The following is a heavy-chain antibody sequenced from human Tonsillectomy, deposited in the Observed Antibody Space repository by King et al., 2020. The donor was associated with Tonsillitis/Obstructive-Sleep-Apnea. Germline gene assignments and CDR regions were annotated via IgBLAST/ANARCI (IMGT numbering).Heavy chain of an antibody. CDR1: GHSFNSYW. V-gene: IGHV5-10-1*01. D-gene: IGHD2-2*01. Sequence: QLVQSGAEVKKPGESLRISCKGSGHSFNSYWISWVRQMPGKGLEWVGRIDPSDSYTNYSPSFQGHFTISTDKSISTAYLQWSSLKASDTAMYYCAAHCSRTYCYQNWFDIWGQGTLVTVSS. CDR3: AAHCSRTYCYQNWFDI. J-gene: IGHJ5*02. CDR2: IDPSDSYT.